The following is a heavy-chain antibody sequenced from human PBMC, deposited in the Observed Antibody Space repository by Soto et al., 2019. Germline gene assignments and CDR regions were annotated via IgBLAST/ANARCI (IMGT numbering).Heavy chain of an antibody. CDR2: VYHSGTT. D-gene: IGHD6-19*01. J-gene: IGHJ4*01. CDR1: GVSITGSY. Sequence: SETLSLTCSVSGVSITGSYWSWIRQPPGKTLEWIGYVYHSGTTTYNPSLKSRVSISVDTSKNQFSLRLTSVIAADTAVYYCARDMTYGAGILAGCDYWGHGIMVPVYS. V-gene: IGHV4-59*01. CDR3: ARDMTYGAGILAGCDY.